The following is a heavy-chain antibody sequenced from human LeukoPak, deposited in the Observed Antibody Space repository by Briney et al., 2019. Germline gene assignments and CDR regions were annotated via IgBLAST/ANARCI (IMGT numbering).Heavy chain of an antibody. V-gene: IGHV1-2*02. CDR1: GYTSTGYY. J-gene: IGHJ4*02. Sequence: ASVEVSCKASGYTSTGYYMHWVRHAPGQGREWMGWINPNSGGTNYAQKFQGRVTMTRDTSISTAYMELSRLRSDDTAVYYCARLDLLLGADYWGQGTLVTVSS. CDR3: ARLDLLLGADY. CDR2: INPNSGGT. D-gene: IGHD2-21*02.